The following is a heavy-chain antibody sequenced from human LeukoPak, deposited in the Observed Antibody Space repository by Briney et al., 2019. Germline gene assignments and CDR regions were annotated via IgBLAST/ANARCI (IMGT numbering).Heavy chain of an antibody. CDR1: GGSISSSSYY. Sequence: TLSLTCTVSGGSISSSSYYWGWIRQPPGKALEWLALIYWDDDKRYSPSLKSRLTITKDTSKNQVVLTMTNMDPVDTATYYCAHRRSGSYYFPFDYWGQGTLVTVSS. CDR3: AHRRSGSYYFPFDY. J-gene: IGHJ4*02. V-gene: IGHV2-5*02. D-gene: IGHD1-26*01. CDR2: IYWDDDK.